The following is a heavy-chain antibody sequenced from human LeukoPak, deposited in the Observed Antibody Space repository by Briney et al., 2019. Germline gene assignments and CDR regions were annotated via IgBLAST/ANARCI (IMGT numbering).Heavy chain of an antibody. D-gene: IGHD3-16*02. CDR1: GGSISSGGYS. Sequence: PSQTLSLTCAVSGGSISSGGYSWSWIRQPPGKGLEWIGYIYHSGSTYYNPSLKSRVTISVDRSKNQFSLKLSSVTAADTAVYYCARFNRKTNWFDPWSQGTLVTVSS. CDR3: ARFNRKTNWFDP. J-gene: IGHJ5*02. V-gene: IGHV4-30-2*01. CDR2: IYHSGST.